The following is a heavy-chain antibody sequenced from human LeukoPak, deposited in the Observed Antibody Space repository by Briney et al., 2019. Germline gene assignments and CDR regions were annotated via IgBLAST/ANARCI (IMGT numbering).Heavy chain of an antibody. J-gene: IGHJ4*02. D-gene: IGHD2-15*01. CDR3: ARSLRHCTGGSCYPYFDY. CDR1: GFTFSSYS. CDR2: ISSSSGTI. Sequence: GGSLRLSCAASGFTFSSYSMNWVRQAPGKGLEWLLYISSSSGTIYYADSVKGRFTISRDNAKNSLYLQMNSLRDEDTAVYYCARSLRHCTGGSCYPYFDYWGQGALVIVSS. V-gene: IGHV3-48*02.